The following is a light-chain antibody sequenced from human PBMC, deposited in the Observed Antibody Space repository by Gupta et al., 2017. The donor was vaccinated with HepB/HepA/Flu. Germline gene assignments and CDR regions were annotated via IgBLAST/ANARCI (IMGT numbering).Light chain of an antibody. CDR3: QAWDRNTVV. CDR2: QDH. Sequence: SYELTQSPSMTVSPGQTATISCSGDKLGDKYVCWYQQRPGQSPLLLIYQDHNRPSEIPERFSGYNSGNTATLTISGTQAMDEADYYCQAWDRNTVVVGGGTKLTVL. V-gene: IGLV3-1*01. CDR1: KLGDKY. J-gene: IGLJ2*01.